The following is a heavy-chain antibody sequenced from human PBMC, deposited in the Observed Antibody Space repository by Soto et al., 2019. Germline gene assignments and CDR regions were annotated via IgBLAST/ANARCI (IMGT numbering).Heavy chain of an antibody. Sequence: QVQLVQSGAEVKKPGASVKVSCKASGYTFTSYGISWVRQAPGQGLEWMGWISTYNGNTKYAQKLQGRVTMTTDTITSTACMVLRRLRSAETAVFYCAREMVRGVGSDSGGQRGLVTVSS. CDR2: ISTYNGNT. V-gene: IGHV1-18*01. CDR1: GYTFTSYG. D-gene: IGHD3-10*01. J-gene: IGHJ4*02. CDR3: AREMVRGVGSDS.